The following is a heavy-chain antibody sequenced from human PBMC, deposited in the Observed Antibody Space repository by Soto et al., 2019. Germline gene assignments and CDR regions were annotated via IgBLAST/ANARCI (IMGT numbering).Heavy chain of an antibody. J-gene: IGHJ4*02. Sequence: GGSLRLSCAASGFTFNRYAMHWVRKAPGKGLEGVAFIPFGGSDAYYADSVKGRFALSGDNAKNSVSLQMNSLTVEDTAIYYCASSGCGASGTPYLDFWGQGTLVTVSS. CDR2: IPFGGSDA. D-gene: IGHD1-1*01. CDR3: ASSGCGASGTPYLDF. V-gene: IGHV3-30*09. CDR1: GFTFNRYA.